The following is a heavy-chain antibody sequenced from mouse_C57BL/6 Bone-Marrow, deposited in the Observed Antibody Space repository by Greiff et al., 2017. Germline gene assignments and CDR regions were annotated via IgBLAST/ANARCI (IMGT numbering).Heavy chain of an antibody. V-gene: IGHV14-4*01. CDR2: IDPEIGDT. Sequence: VQLQQPGAELVKPGASVKLSCKASGYTFTSYWMHWVKQRPEQGLEWIGWIDPEIGDTEYASKFQGKATITSDTSSNTAYLQLSSLTSDDTAVCYCSSFDGNYFDFWGQGTPLTVAS. CDR3: SSFDGNYFDF. J-gene: IGHJ2*01. D-gene: IGHD2-3*01. CDR1: GYTFTSYW.